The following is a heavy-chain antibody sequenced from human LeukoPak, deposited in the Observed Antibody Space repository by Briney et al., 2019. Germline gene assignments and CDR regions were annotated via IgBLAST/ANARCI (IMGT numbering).Heavy chain of an antibody. CDR3: ASKVPNDSSGYYYRGQFDP. D-gene: IGHD3-22*01. J-gene: IGHJ5*02. CDR2: IIPIFGTA. V-gene: IGHV1-69*06. CDR1: GGTFSSYA. Sequence: SVRVSCKASGGTFSSYAISWVRQAPGQGLEWMGGIIPIFGTANYAQKFQGRVTITADKSTSTAYMELSSLRSEDTAVYYCASKVPNDSSGYYYRGQFDPWGQGTLVTVSS.